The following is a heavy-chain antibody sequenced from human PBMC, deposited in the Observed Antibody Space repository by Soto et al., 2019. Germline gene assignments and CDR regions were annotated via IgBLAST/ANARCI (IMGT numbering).Heavy chain of an antibody. D-gene: IGHD3-22*01. CDR3: AKDLGNYYYDSSGYSSYGMDV. Sequence: SGFTFRSYAMNWVRQAPGKGLEWVSAISASGGTTYYADSVKGRFTISRDNSKNTLYLQMNSLRAEDTAVYYCAKDLGNYYYDSSGYSSYGMDVWGQGTTVTV. CDR2: ISASGGTT. CDR1: GFTFRSYA. V-gene: IGHV3-23*01. J-gene: IGHJ6*02.